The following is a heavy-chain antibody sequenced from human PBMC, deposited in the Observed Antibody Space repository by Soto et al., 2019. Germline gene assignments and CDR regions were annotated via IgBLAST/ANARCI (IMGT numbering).Heavy chain of an antibody. D-gene: IGHD6-13*01. V-gene: IGHV1-46*03. CDR1: GHSITSHY. J-gene: IGHJ5*02. CDR3: SRDQSWQDLVSWFGP. Sequence: ASVKVSCKASGHSITSHYMHWVRQAPGQGLEWMGTIDPTGGRTNYAQKFQGRVTMTRDTSTSTVYMELSSLTSEDTAVYYCSRDQSWQDLVSWFGPWGQGTLVTVSS. CDR2: IDPTGGRT.